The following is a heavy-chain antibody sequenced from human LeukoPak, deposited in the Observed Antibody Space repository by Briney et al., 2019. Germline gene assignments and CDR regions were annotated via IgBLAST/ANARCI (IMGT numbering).Heavy chain of an antibody. D-gene: IGHD5-12*01. Sequence: SETLSLTCTVSGGSVSSYTYYWSWIRQPPGKGLEWIGCFYYSGNTNYNPSLKSRVTISVDTSKNQFSLKLSSVTAADTAVYYCARYSGYDSTFDPWGQGTLVTVSS. V-gene: IGHV4-61*01. CDR3: ARYSGYDSTFDP. J-gene: IGHJ5*02. CDR1: GGSVSSYTYY. CDR2: FYYSGNT.